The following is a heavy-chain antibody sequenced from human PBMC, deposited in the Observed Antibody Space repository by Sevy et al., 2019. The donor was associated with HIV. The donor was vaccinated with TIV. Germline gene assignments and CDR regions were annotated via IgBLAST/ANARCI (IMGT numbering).Heavy chain of an antibody. Sequence: GESLKISCQASGYTFSSYWIGWVRQMPGKGLEWMGVVYPGDSEDRYGPSFQGRVTISADNSITTAYLQWSSLKPSDTAMYFCIRAPLTGREADAFDFWGQGTLVTVSS. J-gene: IGHJ3*01. CDR1: GYTFSSYW. CDR2: VYPGDSED. V-gene: IGHV5-51*01. D-gene: IGHD1-26*01. CDR3: IRAPLTGREADAFDF.